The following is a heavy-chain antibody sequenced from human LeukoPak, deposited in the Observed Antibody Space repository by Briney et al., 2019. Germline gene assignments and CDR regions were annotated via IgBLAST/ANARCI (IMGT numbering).Heavy chain of an antibody. D-gene: IGHD6-19*01. CDR2: MNPNSGNT. V-gene: IGHV1-8*01. CDR3: ARGRVDSSGWYASSNYYYMDV. J-gene: IGHJ6*03. Sequence: ASVKVSCKASGYTFTSYDINWVRQATGQGLEWMGWMNPNSGNTGYAQKFQGRVTMTRNTSISTAYMELSSLRSEDTAVYYCARGRVDSSGWYASSNYYYMDVWGKGTTVTISS. CDR1: GYTFTSYD.